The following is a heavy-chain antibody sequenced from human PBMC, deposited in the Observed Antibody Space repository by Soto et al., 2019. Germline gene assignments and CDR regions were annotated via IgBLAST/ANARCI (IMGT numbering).Heavy chain of an antibody. V-gene: IGHV3-43*01. D-gene: IGHD3-10*01. CDR1: GFTFDDYT. CDR2: ISWDGGST. CDR3: AKDSNAYYGSGSYYGYFDY. Sequence: AGGSLRLSCAASGFTFDDYTMHWVRQAPGKGLEWVSLISWDGGSTYYADSVKGRFTISRDNSKNSLYLQMNSLRTEDTALYYCAKDSNAYYGSGSYYGYFDYWGQGTLVTVSS. J-gene: IGHJ4*02.